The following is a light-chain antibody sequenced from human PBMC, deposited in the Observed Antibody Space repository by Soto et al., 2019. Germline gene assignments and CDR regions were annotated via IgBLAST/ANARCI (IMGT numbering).Light chain of an antibody. V-gene: IGLV2-14*01. CDR3: SSYTSSSTSV. J-gene: IGLJ3*02. CDR1: SSDVGVYNY. Sequence: QSALTQTASVSGSPGQSITISCTGTSSDVGVYNYVSWYQQHPGKAPKLMIYEVSNRPSGVSNRFSGSKSGNTASLTISGLQAEDEADYYCSSYTSSSTSVFGGGTKLTVL. CDR2: EVS.